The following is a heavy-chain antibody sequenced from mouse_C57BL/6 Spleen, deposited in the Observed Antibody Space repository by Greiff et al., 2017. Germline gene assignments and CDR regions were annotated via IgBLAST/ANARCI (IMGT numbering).Heavy chain of an antibody. CDR2: ISYDGSH. CDR1: GYSITSGYY. J-gene: IGHJ3*01. D-gene: IGHD1-1*01. CDR3: ARVGYGSTPWFAY. V-gene: IGHV3-6*01. Sequence: EVQVVESGPGLVKPSQSLSLTCSVTGYSITSGYYWNWIRQFPGNKLEWMGYISYDGSHNYNPSLKNRISITRDTSKNQFFLKLNSVTTEDTATYYCARVGYGSTPWFAYWGQGTLVTVSA.